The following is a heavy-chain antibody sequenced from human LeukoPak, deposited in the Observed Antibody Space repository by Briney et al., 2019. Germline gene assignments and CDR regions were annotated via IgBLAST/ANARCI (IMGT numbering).Heavy chain of an antibody. J-gene: IGHJ1*01. D-gene: IGHD6-13*01. Sequence: ASVKVSCKVSGYTLTELSMHWVRQAPGKGLEWMGGFDPEDGETIYAQKFQGRVTMTEDTSTDAAYMELSSLRSEDTAVYYCAIGGLLEAAGTVYFQHWGQGTLVTVSS. CDR1: GYTLTELS. CDR3: AIGGLLEAAGTVYFQH. V-gene: IGHV1-24*01. CDR2: FDPEDGET.